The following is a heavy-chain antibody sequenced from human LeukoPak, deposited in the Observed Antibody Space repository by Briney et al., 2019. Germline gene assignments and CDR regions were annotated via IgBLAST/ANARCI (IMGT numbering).Heavy chain of an antibody. CDR1: GYSFTNYW. CDR2: IYPGDSDT. Sequence: GESLKISCKGSGYSFTNYWIGWVRQMPGKGLEWMGTIYPGDSDTKYSPSFQGQVTISADKSISTTYLQWSSLKASDTAMYYCARPSSFYDSAGYFDYWGQGTLVAVSS. D-gene: IGHD3-22*01. CDR3: ARPSSFYDSAGYFDY. V-gene: IGHV5-51*01. J-gene: IGHJ4*02.